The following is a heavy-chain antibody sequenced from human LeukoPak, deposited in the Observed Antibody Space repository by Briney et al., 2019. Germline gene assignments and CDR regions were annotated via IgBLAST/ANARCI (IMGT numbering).Heavy chain of an antibody. J-gene: IGHJ4*02. CDR1: GFTFSSYG. Sequence: PGGSLRLSCAASGFTFSSYGMSWVRQAPGKGLEWVSVISGSGASTYYADSVKGRFTISRDNSKNTLYLQMNSLRAEDTAVYYCARDPSGWYFDYWGQGTLVTVSS. CDR3: ARDPSGWYFDY. CDR2: ISGSGAST. D-gene: IGHD6-19*01. V-gene: IGHV3-23*01.